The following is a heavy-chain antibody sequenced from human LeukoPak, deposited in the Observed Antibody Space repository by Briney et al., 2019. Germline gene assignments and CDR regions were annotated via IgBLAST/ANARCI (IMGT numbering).Heavy chain of an antibody. CDR2: INPSGGST. Sequence: ASVKVSCKASGYTFTSYYMHWVRQAPGQGLEWMGIINPSGGSTSYAQKFQGRVTMTTDTSTSTAYMELRSLRSDDTAVYYCARDWPTTSSTSCLWCYYYYMDVWGKGTTVTVSS. V-gene: IGHV1-46*01. CDR1: GYTFTSYY. D-gene: IGHD2-2*01. J-gene: IGHJ6*03. CDR3: ARDWPTTSSTSCLWCYYYYMDV.